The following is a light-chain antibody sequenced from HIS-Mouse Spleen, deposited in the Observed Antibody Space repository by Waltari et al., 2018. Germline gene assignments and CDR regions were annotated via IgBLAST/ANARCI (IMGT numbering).Light chain of an antibody. Sequence: AIRMTQSPSALSASTGDRVTITCRASQGIRSYLAWYQQKPGKAPKLLIYAASTLQSGVPSRFSGSGSGTDFSLTISCLQSEDLATYYCQQYYSYPYTFGQGTKLEIK. CDR1: QGIRSY. J-gene: IGKJ2*01. V-gene: IGKV1-8*01. CDR3: QQYYSYPYT. CDR2: AAS.